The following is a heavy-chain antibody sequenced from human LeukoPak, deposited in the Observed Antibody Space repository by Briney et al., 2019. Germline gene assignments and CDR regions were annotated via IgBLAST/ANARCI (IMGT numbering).Heavy chain of an antibody. V-gene: IGHV4-39*01. CDR2: IYYSGST. Sequence: SETLSLTCTVSGGSISSSSYYWGWIRQPPGKGLEWIGSIYYSGSTYYNPSLKSRVTISVDTSKNQFSLKLSSVTAADTAVYYCARHEIAIVVVGGAFDIWGRGTMVTVSS. D-gene: IGHD2-15*01. CDR1: GGSISSSSYY. J-gene: IGHJ3*02. CDR3: ARHEIAIVVVGGAFDI.